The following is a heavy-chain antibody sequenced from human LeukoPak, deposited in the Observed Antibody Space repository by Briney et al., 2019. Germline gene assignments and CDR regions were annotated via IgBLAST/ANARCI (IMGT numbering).Heavy chain of an antibody. CDR1: GGSMRSYY. Sequence: SETLSLTCTVSGGSMRSYYWGWIRQPPGKGLEWIGSIYYSGSTYYNPSLKSRVTISVDTSKNQFSLKLSSVTAADTAVYYCARDAGLFGGAFDIWGQGTMVTVSS. CDR3: ARDAGLFGGAFDI. J-gene: IGHJ3*02. D-gene: IGHD3-3*01. CDR2: IYYSGST. V-gene: IGHV4-39*07.